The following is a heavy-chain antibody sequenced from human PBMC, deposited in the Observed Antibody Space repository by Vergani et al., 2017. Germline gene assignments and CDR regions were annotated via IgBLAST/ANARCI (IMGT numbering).Heavy chain of an antibody. D-gene: IGHD6-13*01. CDR1: GFTFNTYA. CDR3: AKDGYTSSWSNWFDP. Sequence: EVQLLESGGGLVQPGGSLRLSCAASGFTFNTYAMSWVRQAPGKGLEWVSTISSRGGGTYYADSVKGRFTISRDNSKNTLYLQMNSLRAEDTAVYYCAKDGYTSSWSNWFDPWGQGTLVTVSS. J-gene: IGHJ5*02. V-gene: IGHV3-23*01. CDR2: ISSRGGGT.